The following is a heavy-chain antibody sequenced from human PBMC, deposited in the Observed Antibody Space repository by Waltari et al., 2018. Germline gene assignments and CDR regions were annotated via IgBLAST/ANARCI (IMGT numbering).Heavy chain of an antibody. V-gene: IGHV1-3*01. J-gene: IGHJ6*02. D-gene: IGHD6-19*01. Sequence: QVQLVQSGAEVKKPGASVKVSCKASGYTFTSYAMHWVRQAPGQRLEWMGWINAGNGNTKYSQKFQGRVTITRDTSASTAYMELSSLRSEDTAVYYCALIAVAGRTGGMDFWGQGTTVTVSS. CDR1: GYTFTSYA. CDR3: ALIAVAGRTGGMDF. CDR2: INAGNGNT.